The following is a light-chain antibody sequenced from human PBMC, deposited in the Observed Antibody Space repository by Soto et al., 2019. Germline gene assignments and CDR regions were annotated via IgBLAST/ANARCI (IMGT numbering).Light chain of an antibody. CDR1: ESVTDY. CDR2: DAS. V-gene: IGKV3-11*01. Sequence: EIVLTQSPATLSLSPGESATLSCRASESVTDYLGWYQQKPGQAPRLLIYDASNRAPGIPARFSGSGSGTDFTLTISRLEPEDFAVYYCQQRSDWAFSFVPGTKVDFK. J-gene: IGKJ3*01. CDR3: QQRSDWAFS.